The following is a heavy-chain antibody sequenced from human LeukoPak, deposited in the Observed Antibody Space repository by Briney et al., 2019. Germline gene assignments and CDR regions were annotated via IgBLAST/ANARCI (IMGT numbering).Heavy chain of an antibody. D-gene: IGHD6-13*01. CDR1: GFTFNSHW. CDR2: INEDRSTK. J-gene: IGHJ3*02. CDR3: AKGQQLVQRGAFDI. V-gene: IGHV3-7*03. Sequence: GGSLRLSCAASGFTFNSHWMSWVRQAPGKGLEWVAHINEDRSTKNYVDSVKGRFTISRDNSKNTLYLQMNSLRAEDTAVYYCAKGQQLVQRGAFDIWGQGTMVTVSS.